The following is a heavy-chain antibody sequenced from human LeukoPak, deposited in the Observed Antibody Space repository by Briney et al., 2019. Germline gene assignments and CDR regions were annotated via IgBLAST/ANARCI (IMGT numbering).Heavy chain of an antibody. Sequence: SETLSLTCTDSGGSISSYSWSWIRQSPGRGLEWIGYIYYNGNPNYNPSFRSRVTISLDTSKNQFSLKLRSVTAADTATYYCAKGGYIFDTWGQGIPVTVSS. CDR2: IYYNGNP. V-gene: IGHV4-59*01. D-gene: IGHD5-12*01. CDR3: AKGGYIFDT. CDR1: GGSISSYS. J-gene: IGHJ5*02.